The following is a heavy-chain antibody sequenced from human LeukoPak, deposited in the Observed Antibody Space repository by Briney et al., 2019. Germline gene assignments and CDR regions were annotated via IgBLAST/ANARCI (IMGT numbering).Heavy chain of an antibody. D-gene: IGHD3-22*01. CDR3: ARFKFYDSTGYSPGDYMDV. CDR1: GGPLYSFY. CDR2: LYPGVST. J-gene: IGHJ6*03. Sequence: AETLSLTCTVSGGPLYSFYWSWIRQTAGKGLEWIGRLYPGVSTKYNPSRKSRVTMSVDTSKNQFALKLSAVTAADTAVYYCARFKFYDSTGYSPGDYMDVWGKGTTVTVSS. V-gene: IGHV4-4*07.